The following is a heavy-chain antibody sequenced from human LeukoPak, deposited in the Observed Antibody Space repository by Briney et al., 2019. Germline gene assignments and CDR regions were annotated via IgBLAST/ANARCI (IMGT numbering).Heavy chain of an antibody. D-gene: IGHD3-16*01. CDR1: GGSISSYY. J-gene: IGHJ5*02. V-gene: IGHV4-59*01. CDR3: AIDTWGWFDP. Sequence: PSETLSLACTVSGGSISSYYWNWIRQTPGKGLEWIGYISYSGSTNYNPSLKSRVTISVDTSKSQFSLKLNSVTAADTAVYYCAIDTWGWFDPWRQGSLVIVSS. CDR2: ISYSGST.